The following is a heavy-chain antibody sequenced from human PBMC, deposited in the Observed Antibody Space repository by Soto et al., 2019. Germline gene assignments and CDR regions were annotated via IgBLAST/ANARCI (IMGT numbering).Heavy chain of an antibody. J-gene: IGHJ6*02. V-gene: IGHV3-7*01. CDR3: ARDPNIVLVPAALRSYYYYYGMDV. CDR1: GFTFSSYW. D-gene: IGHD2-2*01. CDR2: IKQDGSEK. Sequence: EVQLVESGGGLVQPGGSLRLSCAASGFTFSSYWMSWVRQAPGKGLEWVANIKQDGSEKYYVDSVKGRFTISRDNAKNSLYLQMNSLRAEDTAVYYRARDPNIVLVPAALRSYYYYYGMDVWGQGTTVTVSS.